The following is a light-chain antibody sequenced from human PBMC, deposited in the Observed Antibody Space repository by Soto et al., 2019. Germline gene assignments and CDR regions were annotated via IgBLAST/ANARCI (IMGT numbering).Light chain of an antibody. V-gene: IGKV3-20*01. CDR1: QSVSNIY. J-gene: IGKJ2*01. CDR3: QQYGSSPPYT. Sequence: EIVLTQSPGTLSLSPGERATLSCRASQSVSNIYLVWYQQKPGQAPRLLIYGASSRATGIPDRFSGSGSGTDFTLTINRLEPEDFAVYYCQQYGSSPPYTFGQGTKLEIK. CDR2: GAS.